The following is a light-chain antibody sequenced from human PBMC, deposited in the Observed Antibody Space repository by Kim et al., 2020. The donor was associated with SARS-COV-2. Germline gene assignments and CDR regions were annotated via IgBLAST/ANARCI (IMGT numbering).Light chain of an antibody. J-gene: IGKJ2*01. CDR3: QLYNNWPRRT. Sequence: EIVMTQSPATLSVSPGERATLSCRASQSVSSNLAWYQQKPGQAPRLLIYGASTRATGIPARFSGSGSGTEFTLTISSLQSEDFAVYYCQLYNNWPRRTFGQGTKLEI. CDR1: QSVSSN. CDR2: GAS. V-gene: IGKV3-15*01.